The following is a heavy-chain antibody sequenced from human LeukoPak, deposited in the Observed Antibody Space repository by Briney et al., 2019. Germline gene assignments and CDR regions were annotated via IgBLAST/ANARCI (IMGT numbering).Heavy chain of an antibody. CDR1: GFTFGDFA. J-gene: IGHJ6*02. V-gene: IGHV3-9*01. Sequence: GGTLRLSCAASGFTFGDFAMHWVRRGPGKGLEWVSGITWNSGKIGYADSVKGRFTISRDNAKNSLYLQMSSLRVDDTALYYCTKDISASGNYGLDVWGQGTTVTVSS. D-gene: IGHD3-10*01. CDR3: TKDISASGNYGLDV. CDR2: ITWNSGKI.